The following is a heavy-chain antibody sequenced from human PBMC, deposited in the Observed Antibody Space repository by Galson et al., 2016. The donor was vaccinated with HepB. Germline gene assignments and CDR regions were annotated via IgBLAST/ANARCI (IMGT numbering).Heavy chain of an antibody. V-gene: IGHV3-7*03. Sequence: SLRLSCAASGFKFSTYWMSWVRQAPGKGLEWVANINQDGSEKYYVDSVKGRFTISRDNAKDSLSLQMNSLRAEDTAVYYCAKNIVVVVADIVLYHYGMDVWGQGTTVTVSS. CDR2: INQDGSEK. CDR3: AKNIVVVVADIVLYHYGMDV. J-gene: IGHJ6*02. CDR1: GFKFSTYW. D-gene: IGHD2-15*01.